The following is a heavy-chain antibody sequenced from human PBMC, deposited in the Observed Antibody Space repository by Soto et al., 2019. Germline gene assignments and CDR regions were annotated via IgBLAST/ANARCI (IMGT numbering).Heavy chain of an antibody. Sequence: QVQLVQSGAEVKKPGASVKVSCKASGYTFTGYYMHWVRQAPGQGLEWMGWINPNSGGTNYAQKFQGRVTMTRDTSTSTAKMELSRLSSDGTAVYYCARVAGIIVQGQDTEYLQHWGEGTLVAVSS. CDR1: GYTFTGYY. CDR3: ARVAGIIVQGQDTEYLQH. CDR2: INPNSGGT. V-gene: IGHV1-2*02. J-gene: IGHJ1*01. D-gene: IGHD1-20*01.